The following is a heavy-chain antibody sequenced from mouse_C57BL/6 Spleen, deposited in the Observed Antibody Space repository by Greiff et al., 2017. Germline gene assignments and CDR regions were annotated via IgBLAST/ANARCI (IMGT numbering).Heavy chain of an antibody. CDR1: GFTFSDYY. V-gene: IGHV5-16*01. J-gene: IGHJ1*03. CDR2: INYDGSST. CDR3: AREEDYYGYFDV. Sequence: EVKVVESEGGLVQPGSSMKLSCTASGFTFSDYYMAWVRQVPEKGLEWVANINYDGSSTYYLDSLKSRFIISRDNAKNILYLQMSSLKSEDTATYYCAREEDYYGYFDVWGTGTTVTVSS. D-gene: IGHD2-4*01.